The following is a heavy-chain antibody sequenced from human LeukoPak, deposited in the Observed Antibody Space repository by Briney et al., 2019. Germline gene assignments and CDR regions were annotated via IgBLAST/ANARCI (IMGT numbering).Heavy chain of an antibody. CDR2: IHPSGTL. V-gene: IGHV4-31*03. CDR3: SRGLDSRKLGY. Sequence: SQTLSLTCTVSGASFSSGDQYWDWIRQSPGKGLEWIGSIHPSGTLYNNPSLESRVTMSMDTSKNQFSLNLNSVTAADTAVYYCSRGLDSRKLGYWGQGTLVTVSS. J-gene: IGHJ4*02. D-gene: IGHD3-22*01. CDR1: GASFSSGDQY.